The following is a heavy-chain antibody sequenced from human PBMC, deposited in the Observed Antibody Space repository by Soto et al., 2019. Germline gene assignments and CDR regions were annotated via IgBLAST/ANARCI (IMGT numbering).Heavy chain of an antibody. CDR1: GYTFTGYY. V-gene: IGHV1-2*02. J-gene: IGHJ4*02. CDR2: INPNRGGT. CDR3: ARSKRGKRLGGFDD. Sequence: QVQLVQSGAEVKKPGASVKVSCKASGYTFTGYYMHWVRQAPGQGLEWMGWINPNRGGTNYAQKFQGRVTMTRDTSISTSYMELSRLRSDDTAVYYCARSKRGKRLGGFDDWGQGTLVTVSS. D-gene: IGHD3-16*01.